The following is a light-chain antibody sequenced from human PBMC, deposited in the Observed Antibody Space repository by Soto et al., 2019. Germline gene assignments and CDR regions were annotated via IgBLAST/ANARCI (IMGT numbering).Light chain of an antibody. V-gene: IGKV3-15*01. J-gene: IGKJ1*01. CDR3: QQYNNGPTGGT. CDR2: GAS. CDR1: QSVSSN. Sequence: EMVMTQSPATLSVSPGERATLSCRASQSVSSNLAWYQQKPGQAPRLLIYGASTRATGIPVRFSGSGSGTEFTLTISSLQSEDFAVYYCQQYNNGPTGGTFGQGTKVEIK.